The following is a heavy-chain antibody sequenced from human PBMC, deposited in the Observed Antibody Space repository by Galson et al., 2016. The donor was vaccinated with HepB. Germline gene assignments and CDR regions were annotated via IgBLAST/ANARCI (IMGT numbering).Heavy chain of an antibody. D-gene: IGHD3-16*01. CDR1: GHTLSELS. J-gene: IGHJ4*02. CDR2: ISPNSGGT. CDR3: ARGRRRYDPRGLGIDKSGPFDY. Sequence: SVKVSCKVSGHTLSELSMHWVRQAPGQGLEWMGWISPNSGGTNYALKFQGRVTMTRDTSINTAYMELKGLKSDDTAVYYCARGRRRYDPRGLGIDKSGPFDYWGQGTLVTVSS. V-gene: IGHV1-2*02.